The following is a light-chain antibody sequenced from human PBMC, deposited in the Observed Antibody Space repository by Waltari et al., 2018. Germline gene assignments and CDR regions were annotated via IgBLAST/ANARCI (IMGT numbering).Light chain of an antibody. CDR3: QVWDSSSYVV. V-gene: IGLV3-21*04. J-gene: IGLJ2*01. CDR1: NIGSKS. Sequence: SYVLTQPPSVSVAPGKTARITWGGNNIGSKSVHWYQQKPGQAPVLVIYYDSDRPSGIPERFSGSNSGNTATLTISRVEAGDEADYYCQVWDSSSYVVFGGGTKLTVL. CDR2: YDS.